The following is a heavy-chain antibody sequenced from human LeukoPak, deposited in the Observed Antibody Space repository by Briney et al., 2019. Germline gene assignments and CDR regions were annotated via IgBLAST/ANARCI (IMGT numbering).Heavy chain of an antibody. V-gene: IGHV4-39*01. J-gene: IGHJ4*02. Sequence: KPSETLSLTCTVSGGSISSSSYYWGWIRQPPGKGLEWIGCIYYSGSTYYNPSLKSRVTISVDTSKNQFSLKLSSVTAADTAVYYCARLSGSYFSFFDYWGQGTLVTVSS. D-gene: IGHD1-26*01. CDR2: IYYSGST. CDR1: GGSISSSSYY. CDR3: ARLSGSYFSFFDY.